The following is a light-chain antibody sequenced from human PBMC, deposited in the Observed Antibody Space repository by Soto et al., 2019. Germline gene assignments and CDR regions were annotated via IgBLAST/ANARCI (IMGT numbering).Light chain of an antibody. CDR3: NSYTRFSTYV. J-gene: IGLJ1*01. CDR1: SSDVDLYDF. V-gene: IGLV2-14*01. Sequence: QSVLTQPASVSGSPGQSITISCTGASSDVDLYDFVSWYQQHPGKAPKLLIYEVTYRPSGVSSRFSGSKSGNTASLTISGLQAEDEADYYCNSYTRFSTYVFGTGTKVTVL. CDR2: EVT.